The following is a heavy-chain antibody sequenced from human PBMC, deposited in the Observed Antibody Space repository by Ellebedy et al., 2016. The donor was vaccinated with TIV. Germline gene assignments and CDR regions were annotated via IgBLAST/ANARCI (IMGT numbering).Heavy chain of an antibody. Sequence: SGPTLVKPTETLTLTCTVSGFSLSNIIMGVSWIRQRPGKALEWLAHSSSTDKKFYSTSLKSRLSISKDASKGQVVLTMTNVAPVETATYYCARTLLYCGGDCSFYFDHWGQGSLVTVSS. J-gene: IGHJ4*02. D-gene: IGHD2-21*02. CDR1: GFSLSNIIMG. V-gene: IGHV2-26*01. CDR3: ARTLLYCGGDCSFYFDH. CDR2: SSSTDKK.